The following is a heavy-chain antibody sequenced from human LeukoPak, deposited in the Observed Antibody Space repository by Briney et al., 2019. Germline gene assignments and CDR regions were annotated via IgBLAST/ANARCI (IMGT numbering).Heavy chain of an antibody. CDR1: GGSFSTYY. V-gene: IGHV4-59*01. Sequence: SETLSLTCTVSGGSFSTYYWSWIRQPPGKGLEWIGFIYYSGSTNYNPSLQSRVTISIDTSNNGFSLRLSSVTAADTAIYYCARYSGFFDPWGQGTLVTVSS. CDR3: ARYSGFFDP. D-gene: IGHD3-10*01. CDR2: IYYSGST. J-gene: IGHJ5*02.